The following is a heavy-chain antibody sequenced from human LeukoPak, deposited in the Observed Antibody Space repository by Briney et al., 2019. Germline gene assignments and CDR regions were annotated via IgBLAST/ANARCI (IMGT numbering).Heavy chain of an antibody. Sequence: GGSLRLSCAASGFTFSSYAMSWVRQAPGKGLEWVAVISYDGSNKYYADSVKGRFTISRDNSKNTLYLQMNSLRAEDTAVYYCAREEVTAISPISFDYWGQGTLVTVSS. J-gene: IGHJ4*02. CDR3: AREEVTAISPISFDY. CDR1: GFTFSSYA. CDR2: ISYDGSNK. D-gene: IGHD2-21*02. V-gene: IGHV3-30-3*01.